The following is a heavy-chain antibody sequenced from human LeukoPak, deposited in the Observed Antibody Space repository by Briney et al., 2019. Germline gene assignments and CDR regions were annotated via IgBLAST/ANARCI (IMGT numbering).Heavy chain of an antibody. CDR2: INHSGST. Sequence: SETLSLTCAVYGGSFSGYYWSWIRQPPGKGLEWIGEINHSGSTNYNPSLKSRVTISVDTSKNQFSLKLSSVTAADTAVYYCARGPPWYDFWSGSYYFDYWGQGTLVTVSS. J-gene: IGHJ4*02. D-gene: IGHD3-3*01. V-gene: IGHV4-34*01. CDR1: GGSFSGYY. CDR3: ARGPPWYDFWSGSYYFDY.